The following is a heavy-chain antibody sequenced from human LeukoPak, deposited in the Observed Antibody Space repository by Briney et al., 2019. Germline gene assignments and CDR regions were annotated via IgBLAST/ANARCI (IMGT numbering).Heavy chain of an antibody. Sequence: SETLSLTCAVYGESFSGYYWTWIRQPPGKGLEWIGEINDSGSTNYNPSLKSRVTTSVDTSKNQFSLKLSSVTAADTAVYYCARLGLWFGELYWFDPWGQGTLVTVSS. CDR2: INDSGST. CDR1: GESFSGYY. CDR3: ARLGLWFGELYWFDP. D-gene: IGHD3-10*01. V-gene: IGHV4-34*01. J-gene: IGHJ5*02.